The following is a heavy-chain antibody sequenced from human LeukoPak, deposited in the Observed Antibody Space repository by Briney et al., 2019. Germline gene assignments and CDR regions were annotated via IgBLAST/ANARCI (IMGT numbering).Heavy chain of an antibody. J-gene: IGHJ2*01. V-gene: IGHV4-34*01. D-gene: IGHD2-2*01. CDR2: INHSGST. CDR1: GGPFSGYY. Sequence: SETLSLTCAVYGGPFSGYYWSWIRQPPGKGLEWIGEINHSGSTNYNPSLKSRVTISVDTSKSQFSLKLSSVTAADTAVYYCARSGTYHYSSTHDYWGRGTLVTVSS. CDR3: ARSGTYHYSSTHDY.